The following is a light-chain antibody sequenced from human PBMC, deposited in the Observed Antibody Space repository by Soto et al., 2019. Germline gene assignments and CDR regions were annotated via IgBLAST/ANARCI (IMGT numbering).Light chain of an antibody. V-gene: IGKV3D-15*01. CDR1: QSISSN. Sequence: VMTQSPATLSVSPGERATLSCRASQSISSNLAWYQQKLGQAPRLFIFRASSRATGIPARFSGSRSGTDFTLTIGSLEPEDFAVYYCQQRSNWPPITFGQGTRLEIK. J-gene: IGKJ5*01. CDR3: QQRSNWPPIT. CDR2: RAS.